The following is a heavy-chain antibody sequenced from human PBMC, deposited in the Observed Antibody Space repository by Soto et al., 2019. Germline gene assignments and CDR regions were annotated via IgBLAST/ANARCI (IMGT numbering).Heavy chain of an antibody. D-gene: IGHD3-3*01. CDR1: GYTFTSYA. Sequence: ASVEVSCKASGYTFTSYAMHWVRQAPGQRLEWMGWINAGNGNTKYSQKFQGRVTITRDTSASTAYMELSSLRSEDTAVYYCARSLRIAVYDFWSGSSLDPRGQGTRVTVSS. CDR3: ARSLRIAVYDFWSGSSLDP. CDR2: INAGNGNT. J-gene: IGHJ5*02. V-gene: IGHV1-3*01.